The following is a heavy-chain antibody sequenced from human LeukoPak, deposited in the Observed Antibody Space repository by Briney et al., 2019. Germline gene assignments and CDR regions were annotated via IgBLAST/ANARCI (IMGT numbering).Heavy chain of an antibody. CDR1: GGSISSYY. Sequence: SETLSLTCTVSGGSISSYYWSWIRQPPGKGLEWIGYIYYSGSTNYNPSLKSRVTISVDTSKNQFSLKLSSVTAADTAVYYCARGEVSGIDYWGQGTLVTVSS. V-gene: IGHV4-59*12. CDR3: ARGEVSGIDY. J-gene: IGHJ4*02. CDR2: IYYSGST. D-gene: IGHD3-16*02.